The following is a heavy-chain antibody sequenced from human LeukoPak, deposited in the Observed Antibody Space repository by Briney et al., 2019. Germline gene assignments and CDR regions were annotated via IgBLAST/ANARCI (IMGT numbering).Heavy chain of an antibody. CDR1: GYIFTDYY. J-gene: IGHJ4*02. D-gene: IGHD3-10*01. Sequence: ASVKVSCKASGYIFTDYYIHWVRQAPGQGLEWLRWISPNTLGRNYAQNFQGRVTMTDDTSITTAYLELSSLTSDDTGVYYCARQSDSYGSVSSSDYWGQGTLVTVSS. CDR2: ISPNTLGR. V-gene: IGHV1-2*02. CDR3: ARQSDSYGSVSSSDY.